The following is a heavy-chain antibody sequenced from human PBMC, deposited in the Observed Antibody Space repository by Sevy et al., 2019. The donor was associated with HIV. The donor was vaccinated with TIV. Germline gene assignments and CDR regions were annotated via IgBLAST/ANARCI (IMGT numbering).Heavy chain of an antibody. CDR1: GFIFGDYA. CDR3: TRWSGAQSIFDY. CDR2: IKSKAIGGTT. J-gene: IGHJ4*02. V-gene: IGHV3-49*04. Sequence: GGSLRLSCTASGFIFGDYAMSWVRQAPGKGLEWVAFIKSKAIGGTTGSAASVKGRFTISRDDSKNIAYLQMNNVKTEGTAVYYCTRWSGAQSIFDYWGQGTLVTVSS. D-gene: IGHD1-26*01.